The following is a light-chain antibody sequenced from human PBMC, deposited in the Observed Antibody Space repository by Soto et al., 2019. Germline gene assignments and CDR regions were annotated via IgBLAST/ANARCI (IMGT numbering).Light chain of an antibody. J-gene: IGLJ3*02. V-gene: IGLV1-44*01. CDR3: AAWDDSLNAVV. Sequence: QSVLTQPPSASGTPGQRVTISCSGSGSNIGSNTVNWYQQLPGTAPKLLIYNNNQRPSGVPDRFSGSKSGASASLAISGLQSVDDTDYYCAAWDDSLNAVVFGGGTKVTVL. CDR2: NNN. CDR1: GSNIGSNT.